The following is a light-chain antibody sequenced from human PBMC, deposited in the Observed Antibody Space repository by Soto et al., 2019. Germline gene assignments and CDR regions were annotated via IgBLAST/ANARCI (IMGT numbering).Light chain of an antibody. CDR2: DAS. CDR3: QQRSNSPLT. Sequence: EIVLTQSPATLSLSPGERATLSCRASQSVSRYLAWYQQKPGQAPRLLIYDASNRATGIPARFSGSGSVTDFTLTISSLEPEDFAVYYCQQRSNSPLTFGGGTKVVNK. J-gene: IGKJ4*01. V-gene: IGKV3-11*01. CDR1: QSVSRY.